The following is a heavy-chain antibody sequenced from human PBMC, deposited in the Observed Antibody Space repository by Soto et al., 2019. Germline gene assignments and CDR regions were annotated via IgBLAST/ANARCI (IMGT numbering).Heavy chain of an antibody. J-gene: IGHJ4*02. CDR3: ARLSGSYNDRYFDN. V-gene: IGHV4-59*12. CDR1: GGSISSYY. Sequence: SETLSLTCTVSGGSISSYYWSWIRQPPGKGLEWIGYIYYSGNTYYNASLKSRLTISVDTSNNQFSLKVKSVTAADTAVYFCARLSGSYNDRYFDNWGQGTLVTVSS. CDR2: IYYSGNT. D-gene: IGHD1-26*01.